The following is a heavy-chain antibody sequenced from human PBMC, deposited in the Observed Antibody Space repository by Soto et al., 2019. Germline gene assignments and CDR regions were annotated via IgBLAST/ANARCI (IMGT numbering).Heavy chain of an antibody. CDR1: GYTFTGYY. CDR3: ARVSPVSVYSSSWFYYFDY. V-gene: IGHV1-2*02. D-gene: IGHD6-13*01. CDR2: INPNSGGT. Sequence: ASVKVSCKASGYTFTGYYMHWVRQAPGQGLEWMGWINPNSGGTNYAQKFQGRVTITADESTSTAYMELSSLRSEDTAVYYCARVSPVSVYSSSWFYYFDYWGQGTLVTVSS. J-gene: IGHJ4*02.